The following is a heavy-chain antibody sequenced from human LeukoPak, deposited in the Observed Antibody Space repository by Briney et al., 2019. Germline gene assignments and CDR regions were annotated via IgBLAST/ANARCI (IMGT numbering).Heavy chain of an antibody. V-gene: IGHV1-69*13. J-gene: IGHJ4*02. CDR2: IIPIFGTA. Sequence: ASVKVSCKASGGTFSSYAISWVRQAPGQGLEWMGGIIPIFGTANYAQKFQGRVTITADESTSTAYMELSSLRSEDTAVYYCARVGGGPLTSFSGWTEYYFDYWGQGTLVTVSS. CDR1: GGTFSSYA. D-gene: IGHD6-19*01. CDR3: ARVGGGPLTSFSGWTEYYFDY.